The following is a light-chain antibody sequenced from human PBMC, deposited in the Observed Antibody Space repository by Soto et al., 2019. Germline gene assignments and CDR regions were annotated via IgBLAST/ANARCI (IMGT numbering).Light chain of an antibody. CDR1: QSVSTNS. CDR3: QQYGSSPQT. CDR2: AAS. V-gene: IGKV3-20*01. J-gene: IGKJ1*01. Sequence: EIVLTQSPGTLSLSPGERATLSCRASQSVSTNSLAWYQQKPGQAPRLLIYAASSRATGIPDRFSGSGSGTDFTLTITRLEPEDRAVYYCQQYGSSPQTFGQGTKVEIK.